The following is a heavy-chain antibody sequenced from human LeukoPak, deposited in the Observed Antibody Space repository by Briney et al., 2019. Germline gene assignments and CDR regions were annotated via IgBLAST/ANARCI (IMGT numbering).Heavy chain of an antibody. CDR2: TYYSGST. V-gene: IGHV4-30-4*08. Sequence: SETLSLTCTVSGGSISSVDYYWSWIRQPPGKGLEWIGYTYYSGSTYYNPSLKSRVTISADTSKNQFSLKLSSVTAADTAVYYCARSPYYFGSGKDWFDPWGQGTLVTVSS. J-gene: IGHJ5*02. D-gene: IGHD3-10*01. CDR3: ARSPYYFGSGKDWFDP. CDR1: GGSISSVDYY.